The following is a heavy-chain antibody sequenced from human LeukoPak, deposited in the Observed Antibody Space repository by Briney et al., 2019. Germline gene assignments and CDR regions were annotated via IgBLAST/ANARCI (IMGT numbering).Heavy chain of an antibody. D-gene: IGHD3-22*01. Sequence: PGGSLTLSCAASGFIFNSYGMHWVRQAPGKGLEWVAFIRYDGSNKYYADSVKGRFIISRDNSKNTLYLQMNSLRVEDTAVYYCATLPYYYDSSGSYYFDYWGQGTLVTVSS. CDR1: GFIFNSYG. V-gene: IGHV3-30*02. CDR3: ATLPYYYDSSGSYYFDY. CDR2: IRYDGSNK. J-gene: IGHJ4*02.